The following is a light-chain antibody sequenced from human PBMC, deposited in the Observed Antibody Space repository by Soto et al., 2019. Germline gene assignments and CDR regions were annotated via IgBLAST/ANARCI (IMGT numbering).Light chain of an antibody. CDR1: QSVSSTY. J-gene: IGKJ1*01. Sequence: EIVLTKSPGTLSLSPGGRATLSCRASQSVSSTYLAWFQQKPGQAPRLLIYATSTRAAGVPDRFSGRGSGTDFTLTISRLEPEDLAVYYCQQYGSSPRTFGQGTKVDIK. CDR3: QQYGSSPRT. V-gene: IGKV3-20*01. CDR2: ATS.